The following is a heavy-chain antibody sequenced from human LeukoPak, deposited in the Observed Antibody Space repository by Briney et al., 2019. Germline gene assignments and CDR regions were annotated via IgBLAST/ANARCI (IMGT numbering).Heavy chain of an antibody. CDR1: GFTISGSL. V-gene: IGHV3-7*01. CDR2: IKVDGSRN. J-gene: IGHJ4*02. Sequence: GASMRLSCAASGFTISGSLMFWLRQAPGERQEWVGNIKVDGSRNNSEDSERGVFTISRDTANNLLYLLMSSLRDEDTVVYCCGSNRAYSTFYYWGQGILVTVSS. D-gene: IGHD5-18*01. CDR3: GSNRAYSTFYY.